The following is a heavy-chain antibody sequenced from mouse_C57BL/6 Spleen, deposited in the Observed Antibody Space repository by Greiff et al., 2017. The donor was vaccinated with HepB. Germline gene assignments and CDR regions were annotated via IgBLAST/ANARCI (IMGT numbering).Heavy chain of an antibody. J-gene: IGHJ4*01. CDR1: GYTFTSYW. D-gene: IGHD2-3*01. Sequence: QVQLQQPGAELVRPGTSVKLSCKASGYTFTSYWMHWVKQRPGQGLEWIGVIDPSDSYTNYNQKFKGKATLTVDTSSSTAYMQLSSLTSEDSAVYYCARNGYYVGDYWGQGTSVTVSS. CDR3: ARNGYYVGDY. CDR2: IDPSDSYT. V-gene: IGHV1-59*01.